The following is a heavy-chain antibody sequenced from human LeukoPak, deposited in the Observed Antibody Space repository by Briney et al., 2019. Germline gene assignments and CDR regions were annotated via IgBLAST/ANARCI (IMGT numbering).Heavy chain of an antibody. Sequence: GASVKVSCEASGYTFTSYDINWVRQATGQGLEWMGWMNPNSGNTGYAQKFQGRVTMTRNTSISTAYMELSSLRSEDTAVYYCARILRFLEWFDAYYYYYGMDVWGQGTTVTVSS. J-gene: IGHJ6*02. D-gene: IGHD3-3*01. V-gene: IGHV1-8*01. CDR2: MNPNSGNT. CDR1: GYTFTSYD. CDR3: ARILRFLEWFDAYYYYYGMDV.